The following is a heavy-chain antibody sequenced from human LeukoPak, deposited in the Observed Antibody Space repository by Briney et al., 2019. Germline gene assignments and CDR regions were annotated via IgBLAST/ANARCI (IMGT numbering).Heavy chain of an antibody. CDR3: ARGYYYDSTSTYYYMDV. V-gene: IGHV4-34*01. D-gene: IGHD3-22*01. J-gene: IGHJ6*03. CDR2: INHSGST. Sequence: PSETLPLTCAVYGGSFSGYYWSWIRQPPGKGLEWIGEINHSGSTNYNPSLKSRVTISVDTSKNQFSLKLSSVTAADTAVYYCARGYYYDSTSTYYYMDVWGKGTTVTVSS. CDR1: GGSFSGYY.